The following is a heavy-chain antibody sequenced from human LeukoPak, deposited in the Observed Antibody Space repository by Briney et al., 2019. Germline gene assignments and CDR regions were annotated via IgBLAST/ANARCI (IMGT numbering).Heavy chain of an antibody. D-gene: IGHD3-3*01. J-gene: IGHJ4*02. CDR2: IIPIFGTA. CDR3: ARDRLRFLGGTVDY. Sequence: SVKVSCKASGGTFSSYAISWVRQAPGQGLEWMGGIIPIFGTANYAQKFQGRVTITADESTSTAYMELSSLRSEDTAVYYCARDRLRFLGGTVDYWGQGTLVTVSS. CDR1: GGTFSSYA. V-gene: IGHV1-69*13.